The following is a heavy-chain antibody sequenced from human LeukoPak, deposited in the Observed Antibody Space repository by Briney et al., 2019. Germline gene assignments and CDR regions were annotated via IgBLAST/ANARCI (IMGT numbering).Heavy chain of an antibody. J-gene: IGHJ4*02. Sequence: GSLRLSCAASGFTVSSNYMSWVRQPPGKGLEWIGEIDHSGSTNYNPSLKSRVTISGDTSKNHFSLRLSSLTAADSAVYYCARGQTKDYFDTSGYYWSQGTLVIVSS. CDR1: GFTVSSNY. CDR3: ARGQTKDYFDTSGYY. CDR2: IDHSGST. V-gene: IGHV4-34*01. D-gene: IGHD3-22*01.